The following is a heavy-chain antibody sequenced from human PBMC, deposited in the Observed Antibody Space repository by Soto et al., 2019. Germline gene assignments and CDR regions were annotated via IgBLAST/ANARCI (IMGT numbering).Heavy chain of an antibody. CDR1: GASISNYY. CDR3: ARGMSGYDHIMDN. CDR2: VYASGST. V-gene: IGHV4-4*07. J-gene: IGHJ4*02. Sequence: SATLSLTCIVSGASISNYYWIWIRQPAGKGLKWIGSVYASGSTNYSPSLKRRVTMSVDTSENQFSLQLSSVNDADTAVYYCARGMSGYDHIMDNWGQGTLVTVSS. D-gene: IGHD5-12*01.